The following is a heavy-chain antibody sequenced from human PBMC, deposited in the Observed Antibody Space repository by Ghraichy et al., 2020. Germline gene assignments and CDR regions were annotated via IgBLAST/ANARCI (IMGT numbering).Heavy chain of an antibody. Sequence: QTLSLTCTASGFTFGDYAMSWFRQAPGKGLEWVGFIRSKAYGGTTEYAASVKGRFTISRDDSKSIAYLQMNSLKTEDTAVYYCTRDVGIVVVPAAIPGMDVWGQGTTVTVSS. V-gene: IGHV3-49*03. CDR2: IRSKAYGGTT. D-gene: IGHD2-2*01. CDR1: GFTFGDYA. CDR3: TRDVGIVVVPAAIPGMDV. J-gene: IGHJ6*02.